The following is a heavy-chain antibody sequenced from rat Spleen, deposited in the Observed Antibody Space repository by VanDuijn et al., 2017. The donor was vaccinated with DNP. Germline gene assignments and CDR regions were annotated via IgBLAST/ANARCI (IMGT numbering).Heavy chain of an antibody. V-gene: IGHV5-20*01. CDR3: ATHNRYFDY. CDR1: GFIFSDYY. D-gene: IGHD1-10*01. CDR2: LSYDGDTT. J-gene: IGHJ2*01. Sequence: EVQLVESGGGLVQPGRSLKLSCVASGFIFSDYYMAWVRQAPTKGLEWVAYLSYDGDTTYYGDSVQGRFTISRDNSNNTLYLQMDSLRSEDTATYYCATHNRYFDYWGQGVMVTVSS.